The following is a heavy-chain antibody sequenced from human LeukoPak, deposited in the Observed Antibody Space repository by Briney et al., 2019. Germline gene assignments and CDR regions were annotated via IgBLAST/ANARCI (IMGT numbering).Heavy chain of an antibody. D-gene: IGHD5-24*01. J-gene: IGHJ4*02. V-gene: IGHV4-38-2*02. Sequence: SETLSLTCTVSGYSISSGYYWGWIRQPPGKGLEWIGSIYHSGSTYYNPSLKSRVTISVDTSKNQFSLKLSSVTAADTAVYYCAREGDGYNEGGLDYWGQGTLVTVSS. CDR2: IYHSGST. CDR1: GYSISSGYY. CDR3: AREGDGYNEGGLDY.